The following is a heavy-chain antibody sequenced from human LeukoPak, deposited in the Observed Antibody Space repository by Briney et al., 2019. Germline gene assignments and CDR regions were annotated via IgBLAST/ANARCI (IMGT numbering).Heavy chain of an antibody. D-gene: IGHD5-18*01. J-gene: IGHJ4*02. CDR1: GFTFTSYA. Sequence: GGSLRLSCAASGFTFTSYAMTWVRQAPGKGLEWVSSISGSSDSTYYADSVKGRFTISRDNAKNSLDLQMNSLRAEDTAVYYCARMHRYGRCWGQGTLVTVSS. CDR2: ISGSSDST. CDR3: ARMHRYGRC. V-gene: IGHV3-23*01.